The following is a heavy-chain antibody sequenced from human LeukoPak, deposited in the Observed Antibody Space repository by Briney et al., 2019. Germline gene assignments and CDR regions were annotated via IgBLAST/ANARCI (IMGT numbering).Heavy chain of an antibody. V-gene: IGHV3-74*01. J-gene: IGHJ4*02. CDR3: KRDRVSSDS. CDR1: GFTFSSHW. Sequence: GGSLRLSCAASGFTFSSHWMHWVRQAPGKGLVWVSRISAGSGTSYADFVKGRYTVSRDHAKNTLNLQMNSLRAEDTAVYYCKRDRVSSDSWGQGTLVIVSS. CDR2: ISAGSGT. D-gene: IGHD3-16*02.